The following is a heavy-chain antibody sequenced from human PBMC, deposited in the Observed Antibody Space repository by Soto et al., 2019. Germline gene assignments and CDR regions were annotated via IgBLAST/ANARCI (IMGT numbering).Heavy chain of an antibody. J-gene: IGHJ4*02. Sequence: AGGSLRLSCAASGFTFSSYAMSWVRQAPGKGLEWVSAISGSGGSTYYADSVKGRFTISRDNSKNTLYLQMNSLRAEDTAVYYCAKDIVVVPAAGYYVEAYWGQGTLVTVSS. V-gene: IGHV3-23*01. CDR3: AKDIVVVPAAGYYVEAY. CDR2: ISGSGGST. CDR1: GFTFSSYA. D-gene: IGHD2-2*01.